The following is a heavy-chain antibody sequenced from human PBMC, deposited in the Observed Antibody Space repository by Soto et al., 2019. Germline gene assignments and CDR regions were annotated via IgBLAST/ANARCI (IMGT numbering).Heavy chain of an antibody. J-gene: IGHJ6*02. CDR3: ARGAGAAAVYGMDV. V-gene: IGHV1-3*01. CDR1: GYTFTSYA. CDR2: INASNGNT. D-gene: IGHD6-13*01. Sequence: ASVKVSYKATGYTFTSYAMHWVRQAPGQRLEWMGWINASNGNTKYSQKFQGRVTITRDTSASTAYMELSSLRFEDTAVYYCARGAGAAAVYGMDVWGQGTTVTVSS.